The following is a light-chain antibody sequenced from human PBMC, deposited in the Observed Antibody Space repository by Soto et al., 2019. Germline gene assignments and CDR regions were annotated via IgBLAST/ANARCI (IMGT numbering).Light chain of an antibody. CDR1: QSVSSSY. CDR2: GAS. CDR3: QQYCSSPYT. J-gene: IGKJ2*01. Sequence: ELVLTQSPGTLSLSPGERATLSCRASQSVSSSYLAWYQQKPGQAPRLLIYGASSRATGIPDRFSGSGSGTDFTLTISRLEPEVCAGYYCQQYCSSPYTFGQGTKLEIK. V-gene: IGKV3-20*01.